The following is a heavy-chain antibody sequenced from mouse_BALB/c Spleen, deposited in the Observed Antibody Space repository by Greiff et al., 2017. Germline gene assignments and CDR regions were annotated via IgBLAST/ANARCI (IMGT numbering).Heavy chain of an antibody. CDR3: ARAVTGAY. CDR2: ISYDGSN. CDR1: GYSITSGYY. J-gene: IGHJ3*01. Sequence: VQLKESGPGLVKPSQSLSLTCSVTGYSITSGYYWNWIRQFPGNKLEWMGYISYDGSNNYNPSLKNRISITRDTSKNQFFLKLNSVTTEDTATYYCARAVTGAYWGQGTLVTVSA. V-gene: IGHV3-6*02.